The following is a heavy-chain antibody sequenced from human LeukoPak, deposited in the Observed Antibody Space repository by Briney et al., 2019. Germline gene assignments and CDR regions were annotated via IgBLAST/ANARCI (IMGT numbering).Heavy chain of an antibody. D-gene: IGHD3-3*01. Sequence: PGGSLRLSCAASGFTFSSYWMSWVRQAPGKGLEWVANIKEDGSEKYYVDSVKGRLTISRDTAKSSLYLQMNSLRAEDTAVYYCARDNYFWSGYTRAHYYYGMDVWGQGTTVTVSS. V-gene: IGHV3-7*01. J-gene: IGHJ6*02. CDR2: IKEDGSEK. CDR3: ARDNYFWSGYTRAHYYYGMDV. CDR1: GFTFSSYW.